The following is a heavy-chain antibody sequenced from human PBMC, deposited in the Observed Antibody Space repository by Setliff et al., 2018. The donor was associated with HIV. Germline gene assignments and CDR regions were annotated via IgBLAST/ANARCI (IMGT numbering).Heavy chain of an antibody. D-gene: IGHD3-3*01. J-gene: IGHJ4*02. V-gene: IGHV4-38-2*01. Sequence: PSETLSLTCAVSGSSISNGSYWGWIRQPPGKGLEWIGSIYHSGSTNYNPSLKSRVTISVDTSKNQFSLRLSSGAAGDTAVYYCARSIVPVASGYYYFEYWGQGTQVTVSS. CDR2: IYHSGST. CDR3: ARSIVPVASGYYYFEY. CDR1: GSSISNGSY.